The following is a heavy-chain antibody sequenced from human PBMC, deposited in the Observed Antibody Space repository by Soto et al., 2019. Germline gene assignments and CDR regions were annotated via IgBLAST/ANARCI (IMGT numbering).Heavy chain of an antibody. J-gene: IGHJ6*02. CDR3: ARAGSIAARPVYYYGMDV. CDR2: IKEDGSEK. CDR1: GFTFSNSW. V-gene: IGHV3-7*01. D-gene: IGHD6-6*01. Sequence: GGSLRLSCAASGFTFSNSWMNWVRQAPGKGLYWVAGIKEDGSEKYYADSVKGRFTISRDNAKNSLYLQMNSLRAEDTAVYYCARAGSIAARPVYYYGMDVWGQGTTVTVSS.